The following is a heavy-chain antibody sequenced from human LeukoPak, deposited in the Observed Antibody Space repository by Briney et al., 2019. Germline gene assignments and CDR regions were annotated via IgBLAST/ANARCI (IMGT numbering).Heavy chain of an antibody. CDR2: ISSSSDYN. Sequence: GGSLRLSCAASGFTFSSYSFNWVRQAPGKGLEWVSSISSSSDYNYYADPVKGGFRIPRDNAKKSLYMQMNSLRAEDTAVYYCARARGYYDCSGYYIAYFDYWGQGTLVTVSS. CDR1: GFTFSSYS. CDR3: ARARGYYDCSGYYIAYFDY. V-gene: IGHV3-21*01. J-gene: IGHJ4*02. D-gene: IGHD3-22*01.